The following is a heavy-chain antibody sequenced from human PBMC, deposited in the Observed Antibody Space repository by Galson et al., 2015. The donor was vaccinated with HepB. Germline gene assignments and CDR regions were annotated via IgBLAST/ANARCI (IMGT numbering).Heavy chain of an antibody. J-gene: IGHJ1*01. CDR3: ARVKSSGYYGFQGEYFQH. V-gene: IGHV1-46*01. Sequence: SVKVSCKASGYTFTSYYMHWVRQAPGQGLEWMGIINPSGGSTSYAQKFQGRVTMTRDTSTSTVYMELSSLRSEDTAVYYCARVKSSGYYGFQGEYFQHWGQGTLVTVSS. D-gene: IGHD3-22*01. CDR1: GYTFTSYY. CDR2: INPSGGST.